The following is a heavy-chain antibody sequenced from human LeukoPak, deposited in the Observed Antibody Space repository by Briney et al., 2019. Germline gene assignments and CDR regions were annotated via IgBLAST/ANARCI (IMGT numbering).Heavy chain of an antibody. CDR1: GFTFGNFW. J-gene: IGHJ5*02. CDR2: IKEDGSEK. Sequence: PGGSLRLSCVASGFTFGNFWMSWVRQAPGKGPEWVANIKEDGSEKYYVDSVRGRFTISRDNAKNSLYLQMNSLRAEDTGVYFCRPGHYDSYAWDQGTLVTFSS. V-gene: IGHV3-7*01. CDR3: RPGHYDSYA. D-gene: IGHD5-12*01.